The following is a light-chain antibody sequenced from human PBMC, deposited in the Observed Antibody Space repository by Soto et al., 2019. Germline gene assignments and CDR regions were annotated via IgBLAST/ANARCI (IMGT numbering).Light chain of an antibody. J-gene: IGLJ3*02. CDR1: SSNIGSNA. Sequence: QSVLTQPPSASGTPGQRVTISCSGSSSNIGSNAVSWYQQLPGTAPKLLICTDDQRPSGVPDRFSGSKSGTSASLAISGPQSEDEADYYCAAWDDSLNGWVFGGGTKVTVL. CDR3: AAWDDSLNGWV. V-gene: IGLV1-44*01. CDR2: TDD.